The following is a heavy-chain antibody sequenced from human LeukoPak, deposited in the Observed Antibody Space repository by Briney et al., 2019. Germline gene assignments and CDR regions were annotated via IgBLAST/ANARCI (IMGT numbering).Heavy chain of an antibody. V-gene: IGHV3-21*01. Sequence: PGGSLRLSCAASGFTFSSYSMNWVRQAPGKGLEWVSSISSSSSYIYYADSVKGRFTISRDNAKNSLYLQMNSLRAEDTAVYYCARDPGVVVVAATDGFDYWGQGTLVTVSS. CDR1: GFTFSSYS. D-gene: IGHD2-15*01. CDR3: ARDPGVVVVAATDGFDY. CDR2: ISSSSSYI. J-gene: IGHJ4*02.